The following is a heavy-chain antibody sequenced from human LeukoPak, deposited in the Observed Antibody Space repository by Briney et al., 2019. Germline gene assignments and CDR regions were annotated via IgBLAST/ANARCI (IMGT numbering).Heavy chain of an antibody. V-gene: IGHV4-59*12. Sequence: SETLSLTXTVSGGSISSYYWSWIRQPPGKGLEWIGYIYYSGSINYNPSLKSRVTMSVDTSKNQFSLKLSSVTAADTAVYYCARVGYCSSTSCYVRYFDLWGRGTLVTVSS. CDR1: GGSISSYY. CDR2: IYYSGSI. D-gene: IGHD2-2*01. J-gene: IGHJ2*01. CDR3: ARVGYCSSTSCYVRYFDL.